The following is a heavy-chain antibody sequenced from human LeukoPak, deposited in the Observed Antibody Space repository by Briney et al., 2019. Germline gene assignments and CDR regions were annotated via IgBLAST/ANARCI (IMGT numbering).Heavy chain of an antibody. Sequence: SETLSLTCTVSGGSISSSSYYWGWIRQPPGKGLEWIGSMDYSGSTYYNSSLKSRVTISVDTSKNQFSLKLSSVTAADTAVYYCAREVGQRYYGSGSYWRNNWFDPWGQGTLVTVSS. V-gene: IGHV4-39*07. CDR1: GGSISSSSYY. CDR2: MDYSGST. J-gene: IGHJ5*02. CDR3: AREVGQRYYGSGSYWRNNWFDP. D-gene: IGHD3-10*01.